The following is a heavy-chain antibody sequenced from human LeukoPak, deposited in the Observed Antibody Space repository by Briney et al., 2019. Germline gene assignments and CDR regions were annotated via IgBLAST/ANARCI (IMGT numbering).Heavy chain of an antibody. Sequence: GSLRLSCAASGFTFSSYAMSWVRQAPGKGLEWVSAISGSGGSTYYADSVKGRFTISRDNAKNSLYLQMNSLRAEDTAVYYCARVGYSGSPGDYWGQGTLVTVSS. CDR3: ARVGYSGSPGDY. V-gene: IGHV3-23*01. D-gene: IGHD1-26*01. J-gene: IGHJ4*02. CDR1: GFTFSSYA. CDR2: ISGSGGST.